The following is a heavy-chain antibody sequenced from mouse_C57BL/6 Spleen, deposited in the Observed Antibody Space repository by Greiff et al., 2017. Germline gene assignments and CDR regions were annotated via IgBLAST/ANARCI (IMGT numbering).Heavy chain of an antibody. V-gene: IGHV1-7*01. CDR3: ARHDGSSLWYFDV. Sequence: QVHVKQSGAELAKPGASVKLSCKASGYTFTSYWMHWVKQRPGQGLEWIGYINPSSGYTKYNQKFKDKATLTADKSSSTAYLQLSSLTYEDAAANYCARHDGSSLWYFDVWGTGTTVTVSS. J-gene: IGHJ1*03. CDR2: INPSSGYT. D-gene: IGHD1-1*01. CDR1: GYTFTSYW.